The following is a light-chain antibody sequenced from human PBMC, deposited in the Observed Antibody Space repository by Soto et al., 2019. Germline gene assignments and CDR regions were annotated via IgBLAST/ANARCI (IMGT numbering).Light chain of an antibody. CDR1: QSVSSY. V-gene: IGKV3-11*01. J-gene: IGKJ5*01. CDR2: DAS. CDR3: QQRRNWPIT. Sequence: EIVLTQSPATLSLSPGERATLSCRASQSVSSYLAWYQQKPGQAPRLLIYDASNRATGIPDRVSGSGSGTDFTLTISSLEPEDFAVYYCQQRRNWPITFGQGTRLEIK.